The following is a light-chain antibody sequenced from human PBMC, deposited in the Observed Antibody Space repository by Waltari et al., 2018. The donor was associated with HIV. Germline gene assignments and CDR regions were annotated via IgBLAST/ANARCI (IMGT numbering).Light chain of an antibody. CDR1: RSNTGSNP. CDR2: NNN. Sequence: QSVLTQPPSVSGTPGQRVPILCSGRRSNTGSNPVSWYQQLTGAAPRLLIYNNNQRPSGVPDRFSGSKSGTSASLAISGLQSEDEGHYYCAAWDDNLNGLFGGGTKLTVL. J-gene: IGLJ2*01. CDR3: AAWDDNLNGL. V-gene: IGLV1-44*01.